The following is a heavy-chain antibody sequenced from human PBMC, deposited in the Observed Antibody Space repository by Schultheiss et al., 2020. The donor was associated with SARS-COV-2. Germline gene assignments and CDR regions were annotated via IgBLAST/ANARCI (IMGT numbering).Heavy chain of an antibody. D-gene: IGHD4-23*01. CDR2: INHSGST. CDR1: GGSFSGYY. CDR3: TMGYGGNYFGSYYYIGMGV. Sequence: SETLSLTCAVYGGSFSGYYWSWIRQPPGKGLEWIGEINHSGSTNYNPSLKSRVTISVDTSKNQFSLKLSSVTAADTAVYYCTMGYGGNYFGSYYYIGMGVWGQGTTVTVSS. J-gene: IGHJ6*02. V-gene: IGHV4-34*01.